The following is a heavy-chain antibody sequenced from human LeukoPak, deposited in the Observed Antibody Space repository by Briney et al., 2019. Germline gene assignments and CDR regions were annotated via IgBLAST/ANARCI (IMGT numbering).Heavy chain of an antibody. Sequence: GGSLRLSCAASGFTFSNYALSWVRQAPGKGLEWVAATTGSTTSTCHADSVKGRFAISRDNSKNTLYLQMNSLRAEDTAVYYCAKSPLGSCSGAVCYPFDYWGQGTLVTVSS. D-gene: IGHD2-15*01. CDR3: AKSPLGSCSGAVCYPFDY. J-gene: IGHJ4*02. CDR1: GFTFSNYA. CDR2: TTGSTTST. V-gene: IGHV3-23*01.